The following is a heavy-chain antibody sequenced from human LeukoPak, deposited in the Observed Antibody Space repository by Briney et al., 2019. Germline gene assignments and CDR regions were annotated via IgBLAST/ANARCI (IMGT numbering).Heavy chain of an antibody. CDR1: GFTFSSYG. J-gene: IGHJ4*02. V-gene: IGHV3-23*01. CDR2: ISSSGGST. Sequence: GGSLRLSCTASGFTFSSYGMSWVRQAPGKGLEWVSAISSSGGSTYYADSVKGRLTISRDNSKNTLYLQMNSLRAEDTAVYYCAKGAWYNWNHYFDYWGQGTLVTVSS. D-gene: IGHD1-20*01. CDR3: AKGAWYNWNHYFDY.